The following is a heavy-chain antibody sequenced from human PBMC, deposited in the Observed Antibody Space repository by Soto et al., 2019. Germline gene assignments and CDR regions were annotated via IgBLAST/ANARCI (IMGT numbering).Heavy chain of an antibody. J-gene: IGHJ6*02. CDR2: IYYSGST. V-gene: IGHV4-59*01. CDR1: GGYISRYC. Sequence: SETMSLTCTVSGGYISRYCLSWIRQPTGKGLEWIGYIYYSGSTNYNPSLKSRVTISVDTSKNQFSLKLSSVTAADTAVYYCARDQGDGVDYYYGVDVWGQGTTVTVSS. D-gene: IGHD3-10*01. CDR3: ARDQGDGVDYYYGVDV.